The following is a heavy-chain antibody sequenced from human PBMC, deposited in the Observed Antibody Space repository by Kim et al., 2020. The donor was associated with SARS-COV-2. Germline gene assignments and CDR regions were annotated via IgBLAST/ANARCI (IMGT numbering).Heavy chain of an antibody. Sequence: ASVKVSCKASGYTFTSYGISWVRQAPGQGLEWMGWISAYNGNTNYAQKLQGRVTMTTDTSTSTAYMELRSLRSDDTAVYYCARHFDWFLGSKTDAFDIWGQGTMVTVSS. CDR1: GYTFTSYG. CDR3: ARHFDWFLGSKTDAFDI. D-gene: IGHD3-9*01. CDR2: ISAYNGNT. V-gene: IGHV1-18*04. J-gene: IGHJ3*02.